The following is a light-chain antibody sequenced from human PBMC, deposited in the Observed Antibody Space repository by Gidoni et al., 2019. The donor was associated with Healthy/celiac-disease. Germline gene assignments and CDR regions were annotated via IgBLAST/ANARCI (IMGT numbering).Light chain of an antibody. V-gene: IGKV3D-11*02. CDR3: QQRSNWPLT. Sequence: EIVLTQSPATLSLSPGERATLSGRASQSVSSYLAWYQQKPGQAPRLLIYDASNRATGIPARFSGSEPGTDFTLTISSLEPEDFAVYYCQQRSNWPLTFGGGTKVEIK. CDR2: DAS. CDR1: QSVSSY. J-gene: IGKJ4*01.